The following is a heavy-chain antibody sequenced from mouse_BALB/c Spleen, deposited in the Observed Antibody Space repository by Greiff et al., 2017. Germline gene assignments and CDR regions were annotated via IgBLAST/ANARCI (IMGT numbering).Heavy chain of an antibody. CDR3: ARGGEEAYAMDY. CDR2: ISNLAYSI. J-gene: IGHJ4*01. V-gene: IGHV5-15*02. Sequence: EVQGVESGGGLVQPGGSRKLSCAASGFTFSDYGMAWVRQAPGKGPEWVAFISNLAYSIYYADTVTGRFTISRENAKNTLYLEMSSLRSEDTAMYYCARGGEEAYAMDYWGQGTSVTVSS. CDR1: GFTFSDYG.